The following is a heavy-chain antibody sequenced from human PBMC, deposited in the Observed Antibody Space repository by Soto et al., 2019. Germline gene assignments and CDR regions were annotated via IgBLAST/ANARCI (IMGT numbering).Heavy chain of an antibody. J-gene: IGHJ6*02. CDR3: ALTYYDFWSGPPPIYYYYGMDV. V-gene: IGHV1-18*04. Sequence: ASVKVSCKASGYTFTSYGISWVRQAPGQGLEWMGWISAYNGNTNYAQKLQGRVTMTTDTSTSTAYMELRSLRSDDTAVYYCALTYYDFWSGPPPIYYYYGMDVWGQGTTVTVS. CDR2: ISAYNGNT. CDR1: GYTFTSYG. D-gene: IGHD3-3*01.